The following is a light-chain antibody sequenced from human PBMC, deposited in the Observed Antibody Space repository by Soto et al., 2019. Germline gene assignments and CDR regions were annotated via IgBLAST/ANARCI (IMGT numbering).Light chain of an antibody. Sequence: QVTKAAFTRSGELGEGIASSCRYSQTISSWLAWYQQKPGKAPKLLIYDASTLQSGVPSRSSGSGSGTEITVTGITPQPDDRASHYRHHYISHPEPFGQGTKVDIK. J-gene: IGKJ1*01. CDR3: HHYISHPEP. CDR1: QTISSW. CDR2: DAS. V-gene: IGKV1-5*01.